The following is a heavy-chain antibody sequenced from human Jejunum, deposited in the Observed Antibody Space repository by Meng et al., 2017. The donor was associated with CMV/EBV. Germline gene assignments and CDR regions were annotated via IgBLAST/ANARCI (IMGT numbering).Heavy chain of an antibody. D-gene: IGHD6-13*01. CDR1: GITFSSYA. CDR3: AREEGYTRPHYFDY. CDR2: IYSDGDTT. Sequence: CGITFSSYAMTWVSPAPGKELEWVAVIYSDGDTTDYADSVKGRFTISRDNSKNTLYLQMNSLRAEDTAVYYCAREEGYTRPHYFDYWGQGTLVTVSS. V-gene: IGHV3-23*03. J-gene: IGHJ4*02.